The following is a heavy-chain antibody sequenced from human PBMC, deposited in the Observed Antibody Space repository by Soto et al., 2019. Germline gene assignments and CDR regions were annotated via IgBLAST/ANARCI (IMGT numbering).Heavy chain of an antibody. J-gene: IGHJ4*02. CDR1: RFTFNTFA. CDR2: INAGGGNT. Sequence: GGSLRLSCVTSRFTFNTFAMSWVRQAPGEGLEWVSAINAGGGNTHYADSVKGRFTISRDNSKNTLYLQMDSLRAEDTAVYYCAKDRSWNPHLDYWGQGTLVTVSS. V-gene: IGHV3-23*01. CDR3: AKDRSWNPHLDY. D-gene: IGHD1-1*01.